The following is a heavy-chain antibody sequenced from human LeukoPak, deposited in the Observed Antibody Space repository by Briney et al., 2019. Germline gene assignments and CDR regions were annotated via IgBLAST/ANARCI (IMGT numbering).Heavy chain of an antibody. Sequence: PGGSLRLSCGASGFIFTTYWMNWVRQAPGKGLEWVSSISSSSSYIYYADSVKGRFTISRDNAKNSPYLQMNSLRAEDTAVYYCARDDWTLWGQGTMVTVSS. CDR3: ARDDWTL. CDR2: ISSSSSYI. J-gene: IGHJ3*01. V-gene: IGHV3-21*01. CDR1: GFIFTTYW. D-gene: IGHD3-9*01.